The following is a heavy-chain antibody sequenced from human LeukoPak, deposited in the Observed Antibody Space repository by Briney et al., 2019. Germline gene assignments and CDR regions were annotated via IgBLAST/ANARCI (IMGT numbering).Heavy chain of an antibody. Sequence: SGGSLRLSCAASGFIISSNYMSWVRQAPGKGLEWVSVIYSGGSTYYADSVKGRFTISRDNSKNTLYLQMNSLRAEDTAVYYCARGPVRGVTQLWGQGTLVTVSS. V-gene: IGHV3-53*01. CDR2: IYSGGST. CDR1: GFIISSNY. D-gene: IGHD3-10*01. J-gene: IGHJ4*02. CDR3: ARGPVRGVTQL.